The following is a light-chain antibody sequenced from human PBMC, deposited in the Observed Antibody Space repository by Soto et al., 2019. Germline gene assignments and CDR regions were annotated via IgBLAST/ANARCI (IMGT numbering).Light chain of an antibody. CDR3: CSYAGSSTLV. Sequence: QSVLTQPASVSRSPGQSITISCTGTSSDVGSYNLVSWYLQHPGKAPKLMIYEVRQRPSGVSNRFSGSKSGNTASLTISGLQAEDEAHYYCCSYAGSSTLVFGGGTKVTVL. CDR1: SSDVGSYNL. J-gene: IGLJ2*01. CDR2: EVR. V-gene: IGLV2-23*02.